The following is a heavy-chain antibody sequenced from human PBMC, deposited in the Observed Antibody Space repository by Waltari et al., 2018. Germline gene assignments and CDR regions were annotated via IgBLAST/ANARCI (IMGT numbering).Heavy chain of an antibody. CDR1: GGTFSSYT. D-gene: IGHD1-26*01. V-gene: IGHV1-69*02. CDR3: AREKGGSSPFDY. J-gene: IGHJ4*02. Sequence: QVQLVQSGAEVKKPGSSVKVSCKASGGTFSSYTISWVRQAPGQGLEWMGRIIPFRGIANYAQKFQGRVTLTADKSPSTAYMELSSLRSEDTAVYYCAREKGGSSPFDYWGQGTLVTVSS. CDR2: IIPFRGIA.